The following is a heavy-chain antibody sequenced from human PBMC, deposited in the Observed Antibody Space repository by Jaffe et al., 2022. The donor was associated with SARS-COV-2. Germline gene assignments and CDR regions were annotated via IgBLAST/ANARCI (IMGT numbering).Heavy chain of an antibody. Sequence: EVQLVESGGGLVQPGGSLRLSCAASGFTFSSYWMSWVRQAPGKGLEWVANIKQDGSEKYYVDSVKGRFTISRDNAKNSLYLQMNSLRAEDTAVYYCAREHFWSGPDYYYYYGMDVWGQGTTVTVSS. J-gene: IGHJ6*02. D-gene: IGHD3-3*02. CDR1: GFTFSSYW. CDR3: AREHFWSGPDYYYYYGMDV. V-gene: IGHV3-7*01. CDR2: IKQDGSEK.